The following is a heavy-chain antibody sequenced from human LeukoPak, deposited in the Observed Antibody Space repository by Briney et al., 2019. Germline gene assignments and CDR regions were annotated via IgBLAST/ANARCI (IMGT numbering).Heavy chain of an antibody. CDR3: ARAGSSIAAAGTFDY. D-gene: IGHD6-13*01. J-gene: IGHJ4*02. CDR2: IYYSGST. CDR1: GGSISSSSHY. Sequence: SETLSLTCTVSGGSISSSSHYWGWIRQPPGKGLEWIGSIYYSGSTYYNPSLKSRVTISVDTSKNQFSLKLSSVTAADTAVYYCARAGSSIAAAGTFDYWGQGTLVTVSS. V-gene: IGHV4-39*01.